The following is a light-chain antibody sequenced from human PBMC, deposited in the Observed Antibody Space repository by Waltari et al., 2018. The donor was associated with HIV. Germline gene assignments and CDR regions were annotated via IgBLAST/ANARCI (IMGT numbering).Light chain of an antibody. Sequence: QSVLTQPPSSSGTPGQRVAIPCSGLSSTIGTAFVYWYQPLPGTTPKLLIYRNNQRTSGVPDRFSGSKSGTSAALAISGLRSADEADYYCTSWDDSLSGWMFGGGTTLTVL. CDR3: TSWDDSLSGWM. V-gene: IGLV1-47*01. J-gene: IGLJ3*02. CDR1: SSTIGTAF. CDR2: RNN.